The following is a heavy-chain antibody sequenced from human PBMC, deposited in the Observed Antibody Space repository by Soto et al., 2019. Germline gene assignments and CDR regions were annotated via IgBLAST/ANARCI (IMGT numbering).Heavy chain of an antibody. J-gene: IGHJ5*02. D-gene: IGHD1-1*01. CDR3: ARDRPPRGTGTTCRPIDP. CDR1: GGSISSGGYY. V-gene: IGHV4-31*03. Sequence: PSETLSLTCTVSGGSISSGGYYWSWIRQHPVKGLEWIGYIYYSGSTYYNPSLKSRVTISVDTSKNQFSLKLSSVTAADTAVYYCARDRPPRGTGTTCRPIDPWGQGALVTVSS. CDR2: IYYSGST.